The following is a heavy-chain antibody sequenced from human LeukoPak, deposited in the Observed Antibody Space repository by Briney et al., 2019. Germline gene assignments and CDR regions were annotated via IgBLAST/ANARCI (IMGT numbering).Heavy chain of an antibody. D-gene: IGHD1-26*01. Sequence: GASVKVSCKASGYTFTSYAMHWVRQAPGQRLEWMGWINAGNGNTKYSQEFQGRVTITRDTSASTAYMELSSLRSEDMAVYYCARETRGGSYRNGFDYWGQGTLVTVSS. CDR2: INAGNGNT. J-gene: IGHJ4*02. CDR3: ARETRGGSYRNGFDY. CDR1: GYTFTSYA. V-gene: IGHV1-3*03.